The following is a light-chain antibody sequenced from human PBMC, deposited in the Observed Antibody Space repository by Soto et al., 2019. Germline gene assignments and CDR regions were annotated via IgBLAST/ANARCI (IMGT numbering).Light chain of an antibody. V-gene: IGKV1-5*01. CDR3: QQYKSYWT. CDR1: QSISSW. Sequence: DIQMTQSPSTLSGSVVDRFTITFRASQSISSWLAWYQQKPGKAPKLLIYDASSLETGVPSRFSGSGSGTEFTLTINSLQPDDFATYYCQQYKSYWTFGQGTKVDIK. CDR2: DAS. J-gene: IGKJ1*01.